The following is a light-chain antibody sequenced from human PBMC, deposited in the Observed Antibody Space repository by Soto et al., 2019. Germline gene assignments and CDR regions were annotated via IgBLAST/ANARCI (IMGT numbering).Light chain of an antibody. J-gene: IGLJ2*01. Sequence: QAVVTQEPSLTVSPGGTVTLTCGSSTGAVTSGHYPYWFQQKPGQAPRTLIYDTSNKHSWTPARFSGSLLGGKAALTLSGAQPEDVAEYYCLLSYSGARGVFGGGTQLTVL. CDR2: DTS. CDR1: TGAVTSGHY. V-gene: IGLV7-46*01. CDR3: LLSYSGARGV.